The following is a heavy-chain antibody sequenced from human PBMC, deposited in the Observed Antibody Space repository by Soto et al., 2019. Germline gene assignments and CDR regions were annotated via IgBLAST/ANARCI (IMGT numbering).Heavy chain of an antibody. V-gene: IGHV3-30*18. D-gene: IGHD3-3*01. J-gene: IGHJ4*02. CDR1: GFTFSNYG. CDR2: TSYDGSNK. CDR3: AKARTYYDFWSGYFDY. Sequence: QVQLVESGGGVVQPGRSLTLSCAASGFTFSNYGMHWVRQAPGKGLEWVAVTSYDGSNKYYADSVKGGFTIARDNSKHTVSLQKNSLRPVDTAEYYCAKARTYYDFWSGYFDYWGQGTLVTVSS.